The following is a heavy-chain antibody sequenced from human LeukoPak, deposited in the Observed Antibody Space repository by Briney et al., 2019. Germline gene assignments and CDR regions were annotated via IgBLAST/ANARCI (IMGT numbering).Heavy chain of an antibody. CDR1: GFTFSTYS. V-gene: IGHV3-48*02. D-gene: IGHD1-7*01. J-gene: IGHJ4*02. CDR2: ISGTSHLI. CDR3: ARGWIYQDY. Sequence: GGSLRLSCAASGFTFSTYSINWVRKAPGKGLEWVSYISGTSHLIYYADSVEGRFTISRDNAKNSLYLQMSSLRDGDTAVYYCARGWIYQDYWGQGTLVTVSS.